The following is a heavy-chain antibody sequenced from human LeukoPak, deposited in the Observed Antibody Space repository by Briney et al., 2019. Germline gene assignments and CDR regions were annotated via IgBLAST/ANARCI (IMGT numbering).Heavy chain of an antibody. CDR1: GFTFSSYS. CDR3: ARETGGWELPPYFDY. J-gene: IGHJ4*02. D-gene: IGHD1-26*01. CDR2: ISSSSSYI. V-gene: IGHV3-21*01. Sequence: GGSLRLSCAASGFTFSSYSMNWVREAPGKGLEWVSSISSSSSYIYYADSVKGRFTIARDNAKNSLYLQMNSLRAEDTAVYYCARETGGWELPPYFDYWGQGTLVTVSS.